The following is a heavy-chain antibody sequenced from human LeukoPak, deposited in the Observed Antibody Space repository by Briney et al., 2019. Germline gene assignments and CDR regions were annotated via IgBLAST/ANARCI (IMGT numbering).Heavy chain of an antibody. CDR1: GYTFTSYA. D-gene: IGHD6-13*01. CDR2: ISAYNGDT. CDR3: ARAIAAAGTGSYYYYYMDV. Sequence: ASVMVSCKASGYTFTSYAISWVRQAPGQGLEWMGWISAYNGDTNYAQKLQGRVSMTTDTSTSTAYMELRSLRSDDTAVYYCARAIAAAGTGSYYYYYMDVWGKGTTVTVSS. J-gene: IGHJ6*03. V-gene: IGHV1-18*01.